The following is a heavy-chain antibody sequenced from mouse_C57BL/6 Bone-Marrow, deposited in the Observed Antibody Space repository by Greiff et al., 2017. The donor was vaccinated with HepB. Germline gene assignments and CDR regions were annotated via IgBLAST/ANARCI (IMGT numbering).Heavy chain of an antibody. CDR2: ISPSSGYT. CDR1: GYTFTSYW. D-gene: IGHD3-2*02. V-gene: IGHV1-7*01. CDR3: ARRRDSSGDGPVAY. Sequence: VQLQQSGAELAKPGASVKLSCKASGYTFTSYWMHWVKQRPGQGLEWLGYISPSSGYTKYNQKFKDKATLTADKSSSTAYMQLSSLTYEDSAVYYCARRRDSSGDGPVAYWGQGTLVTVSA. J-gene: IGHJ3*01.